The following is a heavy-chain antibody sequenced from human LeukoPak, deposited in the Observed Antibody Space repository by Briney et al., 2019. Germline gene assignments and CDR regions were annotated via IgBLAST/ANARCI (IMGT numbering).Heavy chain of an antibody. CDR2: ISSSSSYI. J-gene: IGHJ3*02. V-gene: IGHV3-21*01. CDR3: ARHYYDSSGYLGAFDI. Sequence: GGSLRLSCAASGFTFSSYSMNWVRQAPGKGLEWVSSISSSSSYIYYADSVKGRFTISRDNAKNSLYLQMNSLRAEDTAVYYCARHYYDSSGYLGAFDIWGQGTIVTVSS. D-gene: IGHD3-22*01. CDR1: GFTFSSYS.